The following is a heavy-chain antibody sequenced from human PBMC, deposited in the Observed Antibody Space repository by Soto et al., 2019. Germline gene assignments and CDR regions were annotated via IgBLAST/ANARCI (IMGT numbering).Heavy chain of an antibody. Sequence: HPGGSLRLSCAASGFTFSGSAMHWVRRAPGKGLEWVAFISYDGSNKCYADSVKGRFTISRDNSKNTLYLQMNSLRAEDTSVYYCAREFGSGGTSAFDHWGQGT. CDR3: AREFGSGGTSAFDH. V-gene: IGHV3-30-3*01. CDR2: ISYDGSNK. D-gene: IGHD2-8*02. CDR1: GFTFSGSA. J-gene: IGHJ4*02.